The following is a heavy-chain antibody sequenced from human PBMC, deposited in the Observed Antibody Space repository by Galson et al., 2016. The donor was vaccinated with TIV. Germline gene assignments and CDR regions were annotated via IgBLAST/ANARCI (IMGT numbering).Heavy chain of an antibody. J-gene: IGHJ6*02. Sequence: SVKVSCKASGYTFTGYFMHWVRQAPGQGFQWMGWINPNSGDTNFSQYFQDRVTMTRDTSISTVYMEVSRMNTDDTAIYYCARDRRRGYRSYNGMDVWGQGTTVIVAS. CDR1: GYTFTGYF. V-gene: IGHV1-2*02. CDR3: ARDRRRGYRSYNGMDV. D-gene: IGHD3-3*01. CDR2: INPNSGDT.